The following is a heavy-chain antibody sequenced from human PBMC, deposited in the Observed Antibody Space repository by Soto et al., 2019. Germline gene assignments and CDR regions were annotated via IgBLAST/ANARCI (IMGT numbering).Heavy chain of an antibody. D-gene: IGHD2-21*02. J-gene: IGHJ6*02. CDR1: AGSTTTYH. CDR2: LYNAGST. Sequence: SETLSPTCPVSAGSTTTYHCLLFRHLPGKGLEWIGYLYNAGSTIYNPSLKSRVTISVDMSQNQFSLNLNYVTAADTAVYYCARDLWGYCGTDCYPLDVWGQGTTVT. V-gene: IGHV4-59*01. CDR3: ARDLWGYCGTDCYPLDV.